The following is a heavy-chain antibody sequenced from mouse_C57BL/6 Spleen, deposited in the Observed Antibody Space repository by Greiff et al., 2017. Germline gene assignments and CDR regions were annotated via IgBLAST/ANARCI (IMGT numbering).Heavy chain of an antibody. CDR3: ARSYYGNGWYFDV. Sequence: EVKLMESGGGLVKPGGSLKLSCAASGFTFSSYAMSWVRQTPEKRLEWVATISDGGSYTYYPDNVKGRFTISRDNAKNNLYLQMSHLKSEDTAMYYCARSYYGNGWYFDVWGTGTTVTVSS. CDR1: GFTFSSYA. V-gene: IGHV5-4*03. D-gene: IGHD2-10*01. CDR2: ISDGGSYT. J-gene: IGHJ1*03.